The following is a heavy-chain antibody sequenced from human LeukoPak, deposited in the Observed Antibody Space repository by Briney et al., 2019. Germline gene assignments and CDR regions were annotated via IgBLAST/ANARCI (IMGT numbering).Heavy chain of an antibody. V-gene: IGHV1-18*01. CDR2: ISAYNGNT. Sequence: ASVKVSCKASGYTFTSYGISWVRQAPGQGLEWMGWISAYNGNTNYAQKLQGRVTMTTDTSTSTAYMELRSLRSDDTAVYYCARLMAYCSSTSCYDYYYMDVWGKGTTVTVSS. CDR3: ARLMAYCSSTSCYDYYYMDV. CDR1: GYTFTSYG. D-gene: IGHD2-2*01. J-gene: IGHJ6*03.